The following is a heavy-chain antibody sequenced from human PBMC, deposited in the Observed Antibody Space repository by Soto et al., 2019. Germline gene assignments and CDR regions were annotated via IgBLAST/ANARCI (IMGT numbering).Heavy chain of an antibody. CDR2: IYYSGST. J-gene: IGHJ4*02. CDR3: AGPSGSSYYFDY. D-gene: IGHD1-26*01. V-gene: IGHV4-61*01. CDR1: GGSVSSGSYY. Sequence: QVQLQESGPGLVKPSETLSLTCTVSGGSVSSGSYYWSWIRQPPGKGLEWIGYIYYSGSTNYNPSRKSRVTISVDTSKNQFSLKLSSVTAADTAVYYCAGPSGSSYYFDYWGQGTLVTVSS.